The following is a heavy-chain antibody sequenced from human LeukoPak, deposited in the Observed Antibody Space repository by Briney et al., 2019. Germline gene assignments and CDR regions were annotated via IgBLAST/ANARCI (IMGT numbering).Heavy chain of an antibody. Sequence: ESGPTLVNPTQTLTLTCTFSGFSLSPSGEGVGWIRQPPGKALEWLALIYWDDNKFYSPSLKTRLTITKDTSKNQVVLTMTNTDPVDTATYYCAHRHIIAAGDAFDIWGQGTMVTVSS. CDR1: GFSLSPSGEG. V-gene: IGHV2-5*02. CDR2: IYWDDNK. D-gene: IGHD6-25*01. CDR3: AHRHIIAAGDAFDI. J-gene: IGHJ3*02.